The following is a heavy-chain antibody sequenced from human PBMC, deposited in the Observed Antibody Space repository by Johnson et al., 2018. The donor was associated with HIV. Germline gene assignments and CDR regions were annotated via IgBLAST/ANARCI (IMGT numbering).Heavy chain of an antibody. Sequence: QVQLVESGGGVVQPGRSLRLSCAASGFTFSNYAMHWVRQAPGKGLEWVAVITYDGTTKYYADSVKCRFTISRDNSKNTLYLQMNSLKTEDTALYYCTTDVPGGPYYNAFDIWGQGTMVTVSS. CDR2: ITYDGTTK. CDR3: TTDVPGGPYYNAFDI. CDR1: GFTFSNYA. J-gene: IGHJ3*02. D-gene: IGHD1-26*01. V-gene: IGHV3-30*04.